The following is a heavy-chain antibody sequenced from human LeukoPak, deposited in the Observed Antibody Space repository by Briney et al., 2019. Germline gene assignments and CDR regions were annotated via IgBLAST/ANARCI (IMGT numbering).Heavy chain of an antibody. CDR1: GYTFTSYG. J-gene: IGHJ5*02. CDR2: ISAYNGNT. V-gene: IGHV1-18*01. Sequence: ASVKVSCKASGYTFTSYGISWVRQAPGQGLEWMGCISAYNGNTNYAQKLQDRVTMTTDTYTSTAYMELRSLRSDDTAVYYCARVVRRLGYHGFDPWGQGTLVTVSS. CDR3: ARVVRRLGYHGFDP. D-gene: IGHD5-12*01.